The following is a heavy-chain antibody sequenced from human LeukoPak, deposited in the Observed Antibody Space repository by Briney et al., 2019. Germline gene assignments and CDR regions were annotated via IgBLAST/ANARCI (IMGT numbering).Heavy chain of an antibody. CDR2: IKSKTDGGTT. CDR3: TTGVPDIVVLPAKTGYYDILTGSSYDLFGI. CDR1: GFTFSNAW. D-gene: IGHD3-9*01. J-gene: IGHJ3*02. V-gene: IGHV3-15*01. Sequence: GGSLRLSCAASGFTFSNAWMNWVRQAPGKGLEWVGRIKSKTDGGTTDYAAPVKGRFTISRDDSKNTLYLQMNSLKTEDTAMYYCTTGVPDIVVLPAKTGYYDILTGSSYDLFGIWGQGTMVTVSS.